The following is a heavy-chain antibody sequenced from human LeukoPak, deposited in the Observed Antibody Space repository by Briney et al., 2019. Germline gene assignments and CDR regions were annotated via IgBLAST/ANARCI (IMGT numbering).Heavy chain of an antibody. D-gene: IGHD6-19*01. CDR2: ISGRGGST. J-gene: IGHJ6*02. V-gene: IGHV3-23*01. CDR1: GFTFSSYA. Sequence: GGSLRLSCAASGFTFSSYAMSWVRQAPGKGLEWVSAISGRGGSTYYADSVKGRFTISRDNSKNTLYLQMNSLRAEDTAVYYCAKHPFIAVAAGYYYYYGMDVWGQGTTVTVSS. CDR3: AKHPFIAVAAGYYYYYGMDV.